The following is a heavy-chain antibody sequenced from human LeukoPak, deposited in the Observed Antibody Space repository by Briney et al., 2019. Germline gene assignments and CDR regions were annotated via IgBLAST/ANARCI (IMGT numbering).Heavy chain of an antibody. Sequence: PSETLSLTCAVYGGSFSGYYWSWIRQPPGKGLEWIGEINHSGSTNYNPSLKSRVTISVDTSKNQFSLKLSSVTAADTAVYYCARVGYSSSWFDPWGQGTLVTVSS. CDR2: INHSGST. V-gene: IGHV4-34*01. D-gene: IGHD6-13*01. CDR1: GGSFSGYY. J-gene: IGHJ5*02. CDR3: ARVGYSSSWFDP.